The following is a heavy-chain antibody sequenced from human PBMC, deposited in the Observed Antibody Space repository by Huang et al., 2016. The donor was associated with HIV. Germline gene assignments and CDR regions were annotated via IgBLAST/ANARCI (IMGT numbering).Heavy chain of an antibody. CDR2: FYYRGDA. D-gene: IGHD2-2*01. CDR3: ASGEYGKNAYDI. J-gene: IGHJ3*02. CDR1: GGSITSSNHY. V-gene: IGHV4-39*01. Sequence: QLHLQQSGPGLVRPSETLSLICPVSGGSITSSNHYWGGIRQTPGKGLEWIGNFYYRGDAYYTPSLKNRVSISIDTSTSQFSLRLSSVIATDTAVYYCASGEYGKNAYDIWGQGTVVTVSA.